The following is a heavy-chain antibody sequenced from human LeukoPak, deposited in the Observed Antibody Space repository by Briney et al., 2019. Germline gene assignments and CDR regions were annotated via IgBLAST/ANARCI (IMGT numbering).Heavy chain of an antibody. CDR3: ARDRRVTMVRGVMRHWFDP. Sequence: ASVKVSCKASGYTFTSYGISWVRQAPGQGLEWMGWISAYNGNTNYAQKLQGRVTMTTDTSTSTAYMELRSLRSDDTAVYCCARDRRVTMVRGVMRHWFDPWGQGTLVTVSS. CDR1: GYTFTSYG. V-gene: IGHV1-18*01. D-gene: IGHD3-10*01. J-gene: IGHJ5*02. CDR2: ISAYNGNT.